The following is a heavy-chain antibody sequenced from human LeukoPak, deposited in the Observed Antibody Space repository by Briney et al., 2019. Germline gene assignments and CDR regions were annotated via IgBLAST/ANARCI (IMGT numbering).Heavy chain of an antibody. D-gene: IGHD5-12*01. CDR3: AREYSGYDWSLDY. V-gene: IGHV1-69*05. J-gene: IGHJ4*02. Sequence: SVKVSCKASGGTFSSYAISWVRQAPGQGLEWMGGIIPIFGTANYAQKFQGRVTITTDESTSTDYMELSSLRSEDTAVYYCAREYSGYDWSLDYWGQGTLVTVSS. CDR1: GGTFSSYA. CDR2: IIPIFGTA.